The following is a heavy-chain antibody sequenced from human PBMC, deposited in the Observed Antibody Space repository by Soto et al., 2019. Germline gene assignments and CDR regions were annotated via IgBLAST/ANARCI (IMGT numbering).Heavy chain of an antibody. CDR3: ARDVDLRYDSSGYYVYYYYYGMDV. V-gene: IGHV1-3*01. CDR1: GYTFTSYA. CDR2: INAGNGNT. J-gene: IGHJ6*02. D-gene: IGHD3-22*01. Sequence: ASVKVSCKASGYTFTSYAMHWVRQAPGQRLEWMGWINAGNGNTKYSQKFQGRVTITRDTSASTAYMELGSLRSEDTAVYYCARDVDLRYDSSGYYVYYYYYGMDVWGQGTTVTVSS.